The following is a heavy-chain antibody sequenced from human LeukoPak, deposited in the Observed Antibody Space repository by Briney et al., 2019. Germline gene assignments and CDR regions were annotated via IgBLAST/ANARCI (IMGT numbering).Heavy chain of an antibody. CDR2: IYYSGST. CDR3: ARVGSSWSHEYFDY. D-gene: IGHD6-13*01. V-gene: IGHV4-59*01. Sequence: SETLSLTCTVSGGSISSYYWSWIRQPPGKGLEWIGYIYYSGSTNYNPSLKSRVTISVDTSKNQFSLKLSSVTAADTAVYYCARVGSSWSHEYFDYWGQGTLVTVSS. CDR1: GGSISSYY. J-gene: IGHJ4*02.